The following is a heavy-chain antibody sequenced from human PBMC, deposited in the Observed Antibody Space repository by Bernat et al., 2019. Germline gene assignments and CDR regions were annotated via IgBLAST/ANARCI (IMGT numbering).Heavy chain of an antibody. CDR3: AGGTSTSAPYMDV. J-gene: IGHJ6*03. CDR2: ISSISSYT. CDR1: GFTFSDYY. V-gene: IGHV3-11*05. D-gene: IGHD3-16*01. Sequence: QVQLVESGGGLVKPGGSLRLSCAASGFTFSDYYMSWIRQAPGKGLDWVSYISSISSYTNYAESVKGRFTISRDNAKYSLYLQMNSLRAEDTAVYYCAGGTSTSAPYMDVWGKGTTVTVSS.